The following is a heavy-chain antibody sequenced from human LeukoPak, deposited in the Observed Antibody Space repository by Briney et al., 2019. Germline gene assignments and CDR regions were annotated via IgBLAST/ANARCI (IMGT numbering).Heavy chain of an antibody. V-gene: IGHV1-18*01. CDR2: ISAYNGNT. Sequence: ASVKVSCKASGYTFTSYGISWVRQAPGQGLEWMGWISAYNGNTNYAQKLQGRVTMTTDTSTSTAYTELRNLRSDDTAVYYCARGPCSSTSCHVSYYYYMDVWGKGTTVTVSS. J-gene: IGHJ6*03. CDR3: ARGPCSSTSCHVSYYYYMDV. D-gene: IGHD2-2*01. CDR1: GYTFTSYG.